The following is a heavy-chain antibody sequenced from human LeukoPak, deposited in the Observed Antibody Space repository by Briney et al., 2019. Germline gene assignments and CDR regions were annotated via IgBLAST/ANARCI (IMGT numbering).Heavy chain of an antibody. J-gene: IGHJ4*02. CDR2: ISYDGSNK. CDR3: ARDLGVRFLEWLFIY. D-gene: IGHD3-3*01. V-gene: IGHV3-30*03. CDR1: GFTFSSYG. Sequence: GGSLRLSCAASGFTFSSYGMSWVRQAPGKGLEWVAVISYDGSNKYYADSVKGRFSISRDNSKNTLYLQMNSLRAEDTAVYYCARDLGVRFLEWLFIYWGQGTLVTVSS.